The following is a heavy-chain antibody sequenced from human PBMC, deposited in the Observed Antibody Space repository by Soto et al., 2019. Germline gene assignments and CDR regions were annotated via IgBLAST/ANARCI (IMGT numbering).Heavy chain of an antibody. CDR3: EHRPGLRWTFDY. D-gene: IGHD4-17*01. J-gene: IGHJ4*02. Sequence: QITLKESGPTLVKPTQTLTLTCTFSGFSLSTSGVGVGWIRQPPGKALEWLALIYWDDDKRYSPSLKSRLTITNDTPKNLMVIKMTTMDPADTSTYYCEHRPGLRWTFDYWGQGTLVTVSS. CDR1: GFSLSTSGVG. V-gene: IGHV2-5*02. CDR2: IYWDDDK.